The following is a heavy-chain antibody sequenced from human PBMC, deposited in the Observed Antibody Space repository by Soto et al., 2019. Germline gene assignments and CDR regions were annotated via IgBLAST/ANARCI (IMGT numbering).Heavy chain of an antibody. D-gene: IGHD5-18*01. CDR3: AKDRYSYGYDYYYGMDV. CDR1: GFTFSSYG. J-gene: IGHJ6*02. V-gene: IGHV3-30*18. CDR2: ISYDGSNK. Sequence: GGSLRLSCAASGFTFSSYGMHWVRQAPGKGLEWVAVISYDGSNKYYADSVKGRFTISRDNSKNTLYLQMNSLRAEDTAVYYCAKDRYSYGYDYYYGMDVWGQGTTVTVSS.